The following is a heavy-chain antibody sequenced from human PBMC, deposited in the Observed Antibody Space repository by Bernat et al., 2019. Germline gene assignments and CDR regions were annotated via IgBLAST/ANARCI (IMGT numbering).Heavy chain of an antibody. CDR1: GGSISSSNW. CDR2: IYHSGST. J-gene: IGHJ3*02. V-gene: IGHV4-4*02. Sequence: CAVSGGSISSSNWWSWVRQPPGKGLEWIGEIYHSGSTNYNPSLKSRVTISVDKSKNQFSLKLSSVTAADTAVYYCAREYTVTTYMGDAFDIWGQGTMVTVSS. D-gene: IGHD4-17*01. CDR3: AREYTVTTYMGDAFDI.